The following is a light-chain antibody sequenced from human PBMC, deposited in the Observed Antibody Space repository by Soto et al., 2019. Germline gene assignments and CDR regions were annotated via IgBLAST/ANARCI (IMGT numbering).Light chain of an antibody. CDR1: QSISNY. CDR3: QQHSNWPPIT. V-gene: IGKV3-11*01. CDR2: VAS. J-gene: IGKJ5*01. Sequence: EIVLTQSPATLSLSPGERATLSCRASQSISNYVAWYQQKPGQAPRLLIYVASDRATGIPGRFSGSGSGTDFTLTISSLEPEDFAVYYCQQHSNWPPITFGQGTRLEIK.